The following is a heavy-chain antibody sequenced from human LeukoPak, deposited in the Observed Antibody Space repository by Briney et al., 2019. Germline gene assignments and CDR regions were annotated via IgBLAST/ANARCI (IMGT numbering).Heavy chain of an antibody. CDR2: FDPEDGET. V-gene: IGHV1-24*01. Sequence: ASVKVSCKVSGYTHTELSMHWVRQGPGKGLEWMGGFDPEDGETIYAQKFQGRVTMTEDTSTDTAYMELSSLRSEDTAVYYCATDTPDYYGMDVWGQGTTVTVSS. CDR1: GYTHTELS. CDR3: ATDTPDYYGMDV. J-gene: IGHJ6*02.